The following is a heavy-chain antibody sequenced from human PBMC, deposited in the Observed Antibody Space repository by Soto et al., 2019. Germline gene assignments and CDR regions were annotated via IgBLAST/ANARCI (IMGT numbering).Heavy chain of an antibody. CDR3: ARLPIYYYYYMDV. CDR2: INHSEST. CDR1: GGSFSGYY. D-gene: IGHD2-21*01. V-gene: IGHV4-34*01. J-gene: IGHJ6*03. Sequence: QVQLQQWGTGLLKPSETLSLTCSVHGGSFSGYYWTWIRQSPGKGLEWIGEINHSESTNYNPSLKSRLTISLDTSKTKFSLNLTSVTAADTAVYYCARLPIYYYYYMDVWGKGTTVTVSS.